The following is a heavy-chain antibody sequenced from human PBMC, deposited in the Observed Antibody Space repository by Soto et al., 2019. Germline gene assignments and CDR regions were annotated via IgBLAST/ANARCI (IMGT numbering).Heavy chain of an antibody. V-gene: IGHV3-21*01. D-gene: IGHD3-22*01. Sequence: GGSLRLSCAASGFTFSSYSMNWVRQAPGKGLEWVSSISSSSSYIYYADSVKGRFTISRDNAKNSLYLQMNSLRAEDTAVYYCARSQPMTNYYMDVWGKGTTVTVSS. CDR3: ARSQPMTNYYMDV. CDR1: GFTFSSYS. CDR2: ISSSSSYI. J-gene: IGHJ6*03.